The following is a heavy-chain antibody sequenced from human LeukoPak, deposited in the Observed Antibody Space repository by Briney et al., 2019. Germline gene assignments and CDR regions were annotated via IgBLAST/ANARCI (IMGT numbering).Heavy chain of an antibody. CDR3: ARGSPPRRNYDSRGYYSYYFDY. V-gene: IGHV1-18*01. Sequence: ASVKVSCKASGYTLTSYGISWVRQAPGQGLEWMGWISAYNGNTHYAQKLQGRVTMTTDTSTSTVYMELRSLRSDDTAVYYCARGSPPRRNYDSRGYYSYYFDYWGQGTLVTVSS. J-gene: IGHJ4*02. D-gene: IGHD3-22*01. CDR1: GYTLTSYG. CDR2: ISAYNGNT.